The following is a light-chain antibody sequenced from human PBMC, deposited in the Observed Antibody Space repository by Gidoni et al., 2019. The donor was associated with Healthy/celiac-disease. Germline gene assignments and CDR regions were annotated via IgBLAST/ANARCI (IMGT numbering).Light chain of an antibody. CDR2: GAS. Sequence: ELVLTQSPGTLSLSPGESATLSCRASQSVSSSYLAWYQPKPGQAPRLLIYGASSRATGIPDRFSGSGSGTDFTLTISRLEPEDFAVYYCQQYGSSPLWTFGQGTKVEIK. J-gene: IGKJ1*01. CDR1: QSVSSSY. CDR3: QQYGSSPLWT. V-gene: IGKV3-20*01.